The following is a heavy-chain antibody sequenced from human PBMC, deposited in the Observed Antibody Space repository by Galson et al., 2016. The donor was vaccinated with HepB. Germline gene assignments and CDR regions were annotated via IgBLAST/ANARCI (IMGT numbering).Heavy chain of an antibody. CDR3: AKGRTTWIHAGDY. CDR1: GYTFIYYA. V-gene: IGHV7-4-1*02. CDR2: INTNNGDP. Sequence: SVKVSCKASGYTFIYYAMNWVRQAPGQGLEWMGWINTNNGDPTYAQDVTGRFVFSLDTSVSTAYLQINNLKPDDTAVYYCAKGRTTWIHAGDYWGQGTLITVSP. D-gene: IGHD1/OR15-1a*01. J-gene: IGHJ4*02.